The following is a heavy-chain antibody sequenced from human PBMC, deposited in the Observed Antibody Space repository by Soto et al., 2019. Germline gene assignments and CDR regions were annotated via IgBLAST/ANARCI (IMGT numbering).Heavy chain of an antibody. CDR1: GYSFTSYA. V-gene: IGHV1-3*01. Sequence: ASVKVSCKASGYSFTSYAIYWVRQAPGQRLEWMGWINAGNGNTKYSQKFQGRVTITSDTSASTAYMGLSSLRSEDTAVYFCARRVENIVVVLGVFGYYGMDVWGQGTTVTVSS. D-gene: IGHD2-2*01. CDR3: ARRVENIVVVLGVFGYYGMDV. CDR2: INAGNGNT. J-gene: IGHJ6*02.